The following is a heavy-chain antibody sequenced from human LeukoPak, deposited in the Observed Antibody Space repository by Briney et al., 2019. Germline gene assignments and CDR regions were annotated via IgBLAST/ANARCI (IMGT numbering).Heavy chain of an antibody. CDR2: ISRSGGST. J-gene: IGHJ4*02. Sequence: PGGSLRLSCAASGFTFSTYAMNWVRQAPGKGLEWVSAISRSGGSTYYADSVKGRFTISRDNSRSTLYLQMNSLRPEDTAIYYCAREGYYGSGSPPSLYFDYWGQGTLVTVSS. V-gene: IGHV3-23*01. CDR3: AREGYYGSGSPPSLYFDY. CDR1: GFTFSTYA. D-gene: IGHD3-10*01.